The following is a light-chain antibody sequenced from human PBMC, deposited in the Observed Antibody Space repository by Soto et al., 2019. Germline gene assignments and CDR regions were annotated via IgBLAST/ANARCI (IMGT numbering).Light chain of an antibody. CDR3: QQYGDSTGWT. J-gene: IGKJ1*01. CDR2: GVS. V-gene: IGKV3-20*01. Sequence: EIVLTQFTGTLSLSPWERATLSCRSSHSLSNNFLAWYQQKPGQAPRLLIYGVSSRATGIPDRFSGSGSGTDFTLTISRLEPEDFAVYYCQQYGDSTGWTFGQGTNVDIK. CDR1: HSLSNNF.